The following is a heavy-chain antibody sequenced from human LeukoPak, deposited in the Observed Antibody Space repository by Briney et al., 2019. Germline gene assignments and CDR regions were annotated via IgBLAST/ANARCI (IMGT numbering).Heavy chain of an antibody. CDR2: ISYDGSNK. CDR3: ARDSAYYYDSSGFY. CDR1: GGTFSSYA. J-gene: IGHJ4*02. D-gene: IGHD3-22*01. Sequence: SCKASGGTFSSYAMHWVRQAPGKGLEWVAVISYDGSNKYYADSVKGRFTISRDNSKNTLYLQMNSLRAEDTAVYYCARDSAYYYDSSGFYWGQGTLVTVSS. V-gene: IGHV3-30*04.